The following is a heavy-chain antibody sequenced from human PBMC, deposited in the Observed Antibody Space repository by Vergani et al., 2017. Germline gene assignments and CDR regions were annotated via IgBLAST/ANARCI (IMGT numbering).Heavy chain of an antibody. CDR2: ISSSSSYI. D-gene: IGHD2-21*02. J-gene: IGHJ6*02. Sequence: EVQLVESGGGLVKPGGSLRLSCAASGFTFSSYSMNWVRQAPGKGLEWVSSISSSSSYIYYADSVKGRFTISRDNAKNSLYLQMNSLRAEDTAVYYCAREYCGGDCYYYYYGIDVWGQGTTVTVSS. CDR3: AREYCGGDCYYYYYGIDV. V-gene: IGHV3-21*01. CDR1: GFTFSSYS.